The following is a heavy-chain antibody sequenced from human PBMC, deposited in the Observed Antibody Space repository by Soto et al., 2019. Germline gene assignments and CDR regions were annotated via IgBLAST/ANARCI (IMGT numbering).Heavy chain of an antibody. J-gene: IGHJ6*02. CDR3: ARDLGDIVVVPAAIYYGMDV. Sequence: GSLRLSCAASGFTFSSYGMHWVRQAPGKGLEWVAVIWYDGSNKYYADSVKGRFTISRDNSKNTLYLQMNSLRAEDTAVYYCARDLGDIVVVPAAIYYGMDVWGQGTTVTVSS. V-gene: IGHV3-33*01. CDR2: IWYDGSNK. D-gene: IGHD2-2*01. CDR1: GFTFSSYG.